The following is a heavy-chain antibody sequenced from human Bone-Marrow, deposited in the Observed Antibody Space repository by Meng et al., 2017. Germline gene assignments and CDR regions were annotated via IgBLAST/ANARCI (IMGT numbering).Heavy chain of an antibody. D-gene: IGHD1-7*01. Sequence: QVQLQESGPGLGKPSATLSLTCTVSGASISSDIWWSWFRQPPGKGLEWIGEGYHRGDTNYNPSLKSRVDISVDKSKNQFYLSLFSVTAADTAVYYCGRDQGRELINHWGQGTLVTVSS. CDR2: GYHRGDT. V-gene: IGHV4-4*02. CDR3: GRDQGRELINH. J-gene: IGHJ4*02. CDR1: GASISSDIW.